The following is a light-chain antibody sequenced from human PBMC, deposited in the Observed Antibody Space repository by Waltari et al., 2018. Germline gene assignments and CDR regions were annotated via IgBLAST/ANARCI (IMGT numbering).Light chain of an antibody. Sequence: QSALTQPASVSGSPGQSITISCTGTSSDVGTYNLVSWYQQHPGKAPKVIIYGVTQRPSGVSSLFSVSKSGNTASLTISGLHAEDEADYCCCSYADGTTSVFGGGTKLTVL. CDR2: GVT. CDR3: CSYADGTTSV. J-gene: IGLJ3*02. CDR1: SSDVGTYNL. V-gene: IGLV2-23*02.